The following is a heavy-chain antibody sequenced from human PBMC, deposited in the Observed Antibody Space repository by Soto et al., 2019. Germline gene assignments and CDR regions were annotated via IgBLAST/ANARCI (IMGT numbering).Heavy chain of an antibody. CDR2: ISAYNTNT. V-gene: IGHV1-18*01. CDR3: ERDTPPTDY. Sequence: QVQLVQSGAEVKKPGASVKVSCKTSGYTFTSYHISWVRQAPGQVLEWMGWISAYNTNTNYAQKFQGRVTMTTDTLTSTAYMELRSLRSDDTAVYYCERDTPPTDYWGQGTLVTVSS. CDR1: GYTFTSYH. J-gene: IGHJ4*02.